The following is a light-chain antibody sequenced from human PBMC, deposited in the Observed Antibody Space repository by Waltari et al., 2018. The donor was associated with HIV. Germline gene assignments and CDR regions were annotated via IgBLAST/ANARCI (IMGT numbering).Light chain of an antibody. CDR2: DVS. J-gene: IGLJ2*01. V-gene: IGLV2-11*01. Sequence: QSALTQPRSVSGSPGQSVTISCTGTSSAVGGYTYVSWYQQHPGKAPKFMIYDVSKRPSGVPDRFSGSKSGNTASLTISGLQAEDEADYYCCSYAGNYTFVFGGGTKLTIL. CDR3: CSYAGNYTFV. CDR1: SSAVGGYTY.